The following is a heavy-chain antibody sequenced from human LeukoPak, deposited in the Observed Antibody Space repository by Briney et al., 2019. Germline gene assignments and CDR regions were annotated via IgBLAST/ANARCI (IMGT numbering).Heavy chain of an antibody. CDR3: ARRWNYGRNYYIDA. CDR2: INDSGRI. J-gene: IGHJ6*03. CDR1: GGSFSNYY. D-gene: IGHD1-7*01. V-gene: IGHV4-34*01. Sequence: SETLSLTCAVYGGSFSNYYWSWIRQPPGKGLEWNGEINDSGRINYNPSLMSRVTVSVDTSKNQFSLRLTSVTATDTAVYYCARRWNYGRNYYIDAWGNGATVSVSS.